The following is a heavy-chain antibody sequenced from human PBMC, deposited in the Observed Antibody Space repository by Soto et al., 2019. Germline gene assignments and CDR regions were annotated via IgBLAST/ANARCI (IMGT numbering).Heavy chain of an antibody. J-gene: IGHJ6*02. V-gene: IGHV3-23*01. Sequence: GGSLRLSCAASGFTFGSYAMSWVRQAPGKGLEWVSAISGSGGSTYYADSVKGRFTISRDNSKNTLYLQMNSLRAEDTAVYYCTSSGVPAAIDYYGLAVWGQGSTVTVSS. CDR3: TSSGVPAAIDYYGLAV. CDR1: GFTFGSYA. CDR2: ISGSGGST. D-gene: IGHD2-2*01.